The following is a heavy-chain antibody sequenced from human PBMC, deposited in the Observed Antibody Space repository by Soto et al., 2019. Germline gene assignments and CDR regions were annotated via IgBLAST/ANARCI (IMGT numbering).Heavy chain of an antibody. CDR2: ISISKGKT. J-gene: IGHJ6*02. CDR3: ARKGYIGNFGLDV. Sequence: ASVKVSCKASGYTFTNYDVAWVRRAPGQGLQWMGWISISKGKTYYEQSFQGRVTMTTDTVTTTGYMEVRSLRSDDTAVYYWARKGYIGNFGLDVWGQGTTVTVSS. CDR1: GYTFTNYD. D-gene: IGHD5-12*01. V-gene: IGHV1-18*01.